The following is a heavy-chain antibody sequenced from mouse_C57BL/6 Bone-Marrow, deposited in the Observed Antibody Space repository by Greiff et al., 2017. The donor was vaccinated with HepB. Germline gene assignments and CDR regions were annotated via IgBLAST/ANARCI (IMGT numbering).Heavy chain of an antibody. CDR1: GYTFTSYW. V-gene: IGHV1-52*01. J-gene: IGHJ4*01. Sequence: QVQLQQPGAELVRPGSSVKLSCKASGYTFTSYWMHWVKQRPIQGLEWIGNIDPSDSETHYNQKFKDKATLTVDKSSSTAYMQLSSLTSEDSAVYHCAREGSYYAMDYWGQGTSVTVSS. CDR3: AREGSYYAMDY. CDR2: IDPSDSET.